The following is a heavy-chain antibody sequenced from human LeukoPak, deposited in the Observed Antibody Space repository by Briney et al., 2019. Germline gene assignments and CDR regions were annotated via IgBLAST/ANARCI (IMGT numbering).Heavy chain of an antibody. CDR3: AKPATSILIYFDS. V-gene: IGHV3-49*03. CDR2: IRSKTYGGTT. D-gene: IGHD2-2*01. J-gene: IGHJ4*02. CDR1: GFTFADYL. Sequence: GGSLRLSCTASGFTFADYLMSWFRQAPGKGLEWVGFIRSKTYGGTTEYAASVKGRFTISRDDSKRIAYLQMNSLETEDTAVYYCAKPATSILIYFDSWGLGILVTVSS.